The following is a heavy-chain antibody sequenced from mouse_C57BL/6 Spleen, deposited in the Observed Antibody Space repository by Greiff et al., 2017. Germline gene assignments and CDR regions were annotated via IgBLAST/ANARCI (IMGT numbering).Heavy chain of an antibody. Sequence: VQLQQPGAELVKPGASVTVSCKASGYTFTSYCMHWVKQTPGQGLEWIGIINPSASDTNYNQNFKGKATLTVDKSSSTAYMQLRSLTSEDSAVYYCIYYYDYFDYWGQGTTVTVSA. CDR1: GYTFTSYC. D-gene: IGHD1-1*01. J-gene: IGHJ2*01. V-gene: IGHV1-74*01. CDR3: IYYYDYFDY. CDR2: INPSASDT.